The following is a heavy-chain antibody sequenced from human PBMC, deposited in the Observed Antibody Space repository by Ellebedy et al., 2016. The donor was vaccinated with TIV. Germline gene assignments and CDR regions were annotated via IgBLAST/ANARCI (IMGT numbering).Heavy chain of an antibody. CDR2: IWYDGSNK. J-gene: IGHJ3*02. Sequence: GESLKISXAASGFTFSSYGMHWVRQAPGKGLEWMAVIWYDGSNKYYADSVKGRFTISRDNSKNTLYLQMSSLRAEDTAVYYCAREEPSRRDAFDIWGQGTMVTVSS. V-gene: IGHV3-33*01. D-gene: IGHD1-26*01. CDR3: AREEPSRRDAFDI. CDR1: GFTFSSYG.